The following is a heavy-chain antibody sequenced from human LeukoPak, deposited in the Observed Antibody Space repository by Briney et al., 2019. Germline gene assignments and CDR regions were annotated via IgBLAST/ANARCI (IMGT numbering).Heavy chain of an antibody. J-gene: IGHJ4*02. D-gene: IGHD6-19*01. CDR2: IKSKTDGGTT. V-gene: IGHV3-15*01. Sequence: GGSLRLSCAASGFTFSNAWMSWVRQAPGKGLEWVGRIKSKTDGGTTDYAAPVKGRFTISRDDSKNTLYLQMNSPKTEDTAVYYCTTDLEAVAGVFDYWGQGTLVTVSS. CDR3: TTDLEAVAGVFDY. CDR1: GFTFSNAW.